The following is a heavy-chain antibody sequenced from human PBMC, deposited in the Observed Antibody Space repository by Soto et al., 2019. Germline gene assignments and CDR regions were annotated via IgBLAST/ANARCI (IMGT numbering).Heavy chain of an antibody. V-gene: IGHV1-3*01. Sequence: ASVKVSCKASGYTFTSYAMHWVRQAPGQRLEWMGWINAGNGNTKYSQKFQGRVTITRDTSASTAYMELSSLRSEDTAVYYCARQSLTDTLRCTATSYFDYWGQGTLVTVSS. CDR3: ARQSLTDTLRCTATSYFDY. CDR1: GYTFTSYA. J-gene: IGHJ4*02. CDR2: INAGNGNT. D-gene: IGHD3-16*02.